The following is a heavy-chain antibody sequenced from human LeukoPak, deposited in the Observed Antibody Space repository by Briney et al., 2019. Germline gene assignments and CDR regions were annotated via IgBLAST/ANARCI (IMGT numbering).Heavy chain of an antibody. J-gene: IGHJ4*02. Sequence: SETLSLTCTVSGGSISSSSYYWGWIRQPPGKGLEWIGSIYYSGSTYYNPSLKSRVTISVDTSKNQFSLKLSSVTAADTAVYYCARHASYWRSYYDILTGPPRRYFDYWGQGTLVTVSS. CDR2: IYYSGST. CDR3: ARHASYWRSYYDILTGPPRRYFDY. V-gene: IGHV4-39*01. CDR1: GGSISSSSYY. D-gene: IGHD3-9*01.